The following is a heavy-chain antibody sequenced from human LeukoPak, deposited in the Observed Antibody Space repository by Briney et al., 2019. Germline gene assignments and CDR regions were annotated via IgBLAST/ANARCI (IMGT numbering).Heavy chain of an antibody. CDR3: ARGREKQWLVQFGSWFDP. CDR1: GFTFDDYA. D-gene: IGHD6-19*01. CDR2: ISWNSGTI. V-gene: IGHV3-9*01. J-gene: IGHJ5*02. Sequence: GGSLRLSCAASGFTFDDYAMHWVRQAPGKGLEWVSGISWNSGTIDYADSVKGRFTISRDNSKNTLYLQMNSLRAEDTAVYYCARGREKQWLVQFGSWFDPWGQGTLVTVSS.